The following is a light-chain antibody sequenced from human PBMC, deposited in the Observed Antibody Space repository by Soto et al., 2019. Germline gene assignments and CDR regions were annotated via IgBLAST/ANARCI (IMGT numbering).Light chain of an antibody. Sequence: QSVLTQAPSASGTPGQRVTISCSGSSSNIERNPVHWYQQIPGTAPKLFISNNDQRPSGVPDRFSGSKSGTSASLAISGLQSEDEADYYCAAWDDFLNGWVFGGGTKLTVL. CDR2: NND. V-gene: IGLV1-44*01. CDR3: AAWDDFLNGWV. J-gene: IGLJ3*02. CDR1: SSNIERNP.